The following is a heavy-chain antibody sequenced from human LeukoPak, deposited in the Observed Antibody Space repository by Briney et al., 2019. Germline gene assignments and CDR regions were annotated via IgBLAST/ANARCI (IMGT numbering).Heavy chain of an antibody. CDR1: GDSVTRYH. J-gene: IGHJ3*02. V-gene: IGHV4-59*02. D-gene: IGHD5-24*01. CDR2: IYNSGNT. Sequence: SETLSLTCTVSGDSVTRYHWSWIRQPPGKPLEWIGNIYNSGNTNYNPSLRSRVTMSVDTPKNQISLKLTSVISADTAVYYCARKDGDIWGQGTLVTVSS. CDR3: ARKDGDI.